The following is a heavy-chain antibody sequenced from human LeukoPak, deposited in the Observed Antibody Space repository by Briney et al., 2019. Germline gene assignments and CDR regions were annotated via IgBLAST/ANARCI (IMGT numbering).Heavy chain of an antibody. CDR3: AKVPPIAVAPRYFDY. CDR2: ISGSGGST. J-gene: IGHJ4*02. V-gene: IGHV3-23*01. D-gene: IGHD6-19*01. CDR1: GFTFSSYA. Sequence: GGSLRLSCAASGFTFSSYAMSWVRQAPGKGLEWVSAISGSGGSTYYADSVEGRFTISRDNSKNTLYLQMNSLRAEDTAVYYCAKVPPIAVAPRYFDYWGQGTLVTVSS.